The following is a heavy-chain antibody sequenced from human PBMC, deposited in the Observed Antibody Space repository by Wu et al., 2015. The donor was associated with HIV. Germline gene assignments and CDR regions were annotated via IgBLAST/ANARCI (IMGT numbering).Heavy chain of an antibody. CDR3: ARDLRRSTAFDM. J-gene: IGHJ3*02. CDR2: VNPSPYSGST. V-gene: IGHV1-2*02. Sequence: QIQLVQSGGEVKKPGSSVKVSCKASGVSFTDYSFSWVRQAPGQGLEWMGWVNPSPYSGSTIYAQKFEGRVTMTRDTSISTAYLELTTLRPDDTAVYYCARDLRRSTAFDMWGQGTMVTVSS. CDR1: GVSFTDYS.